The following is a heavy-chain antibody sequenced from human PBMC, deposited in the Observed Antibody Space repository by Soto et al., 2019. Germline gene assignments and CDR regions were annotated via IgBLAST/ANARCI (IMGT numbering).Heavy chain of an antibody. Sequence: SVKVSCKAAGGSFSSYDISWVRQAPGQGLEWMGRIIPMFGTTNYAQKFQGRVTITADESTTTAYMELNSLRSEDTAVYYCTRLRYSSAPYYYYGMDAWGQGTTVTVSS. V-gene: IGHV1-69*13. J-gene: IGHJ6*02. CDR2: IIPMFGTT. D-gene: IGHD6-19*01. CDR3: TRLRYSSAPYYYYGMDA. CDR1: GGSFSSYD.